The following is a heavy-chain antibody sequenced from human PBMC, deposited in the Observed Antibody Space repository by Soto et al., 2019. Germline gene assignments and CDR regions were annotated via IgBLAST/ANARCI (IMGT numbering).Heavy chain of an antibody. CDR1: CGSISSGVYS. D-gene: IGHD4-17*01. CDR2: IYQSRST. J-gene: IGHJ6*02. Sequence: SSETLTLTCAFSCGSISSGVYSWRWIRQPPGKSLQWIVYIYQSRSTYYNQPLKSRVTISVDRTKTQFTVNLSSVNAADTAGYFCPRDLRDKYYHYDMDVWGQGTTVTVSS. V-gene: IGHV4-30-2*01. CDR3: PRDLRDKYYHYDMDV.